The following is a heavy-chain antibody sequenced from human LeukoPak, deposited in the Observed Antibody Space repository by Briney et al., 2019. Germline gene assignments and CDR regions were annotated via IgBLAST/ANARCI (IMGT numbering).Heavy chain of an antibody. J-gene: IGHJ4*02. D-gene: IGHD6-13*01. CDR2: ISSSGSTI. Sequence: PGGSLRLSCVVSGFTFSSYEMNGVRQAPGKGLEWVSYISSSGSTIYYADSVKGRFTISRDNAKNSLYLQMNSLRAEDTAVYYCARDIVDSSSWYYFDYWGQGTLVTVSS. CDR1: GFTFSSYE. V-gene: IGHV3-48*03. CDR3: ARDIVDSSSWYYFDY.